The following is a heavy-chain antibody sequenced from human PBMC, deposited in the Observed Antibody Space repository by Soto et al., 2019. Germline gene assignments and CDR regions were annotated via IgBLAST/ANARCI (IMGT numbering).Heavy chain of an antibody. CDR3: AKDPLDAFDI. J-gene: IGHJ3*02. CDR2: ISGSGGST. CDR1: GVTFISYA. Sequence: AGGFLRLSCAASGVTFISYAMSWVRQAPGKGLEWVSAISGSGGSTYYADSVKGRFTISRDNSKNTLYLQMNSLRAEDTAVYYCAKDPLDAFDIWGQGTMVTVSS. V-gene: IGHV3-23*01.